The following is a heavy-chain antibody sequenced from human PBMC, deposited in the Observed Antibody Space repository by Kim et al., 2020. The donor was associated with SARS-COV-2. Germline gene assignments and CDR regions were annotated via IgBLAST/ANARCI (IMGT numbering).Heavy chain of an antibody. D-gene: IGHD3-3*01. J-gene: IGHJ6*02. CDR1: GGSISSYY. CDR3: ARGGYYDFWSGPYGMDV. Sequence: SETLSLTCTVSGGSISSYYWSWIRQPPGKGLEWIGYIYYSGSTNYNPSLKSRVTISVDTSKNQFSLKLSSVTAADTAVYYCARGGYYDFWSGPYGMDVWGQGTTVTVSS. V-gene: IGHV4-59*13. CDR2: IYYSGST.